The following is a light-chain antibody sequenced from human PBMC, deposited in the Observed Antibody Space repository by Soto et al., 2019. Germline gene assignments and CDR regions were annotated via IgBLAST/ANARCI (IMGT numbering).Light chain of an antibody. V-gene: IGKV3-15*01. CDR3: QQYDNWLRT. CDR2: GAS. CDR1: QSVSSN. J-gene: IGKJ2*01. Sequence: EIVMTQSPATLSVSPGERATLSCRASQSVSSNLAWYQQKPSQAPRLLIYGASTRATGIPERFSGIGSGTEFTLTISSLQSEDLAVYYCQQYDNWLRTFGQGTKLEIK.